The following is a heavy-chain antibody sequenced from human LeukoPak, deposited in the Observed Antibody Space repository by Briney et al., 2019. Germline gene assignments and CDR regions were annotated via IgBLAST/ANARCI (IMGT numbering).Heavy chain of an antibody. CDR1: GGSISSYY. J-gene: IGHJ2*01. CDR3: ARAFGDYYDSSGRLGPYWYFDL. V-gene: IGHV4-59*01. D-gene: IGHD3-22*01. CDR2: IYYSGST. Sequence: SETLSLTCTVSGGSISSYYWSWIRQPPGKGLEWIGYIYYSGSTNYIPSLKSRVTISVDTSKNQFSLKLSSVTAADTAVYYCARAFGDYYDSSGRLGPYWYFDLWGRGTLVTVSS.